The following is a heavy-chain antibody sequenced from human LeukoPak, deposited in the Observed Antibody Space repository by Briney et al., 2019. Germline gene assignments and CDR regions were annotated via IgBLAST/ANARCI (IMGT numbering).Heavy chain of an antibody. V-gene: IGHV3-74*01. CDR3: ARITGYFDNWFDP. Sequence: GGSLRLSCAASGFTFSSYWMHWVRQAPGKGLVWVSRINSDGSSTSYADSVKGRFTISRDNAKNTLYLQMNSLRAEDTAVYYCARITGYFDNWFDPWGQGTLVTVSS. CDR1: GFTFSSYW. J-gene: IGHJ5*02. D-gene: IGHD3-9*01. CDR2: INSDGSST.